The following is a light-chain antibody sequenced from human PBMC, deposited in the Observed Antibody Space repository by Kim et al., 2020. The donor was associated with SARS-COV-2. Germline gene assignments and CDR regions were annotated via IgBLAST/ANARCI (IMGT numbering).Light chain of an antibody. V-gene: IGKV1-9*01. CDR1: QDIGNY. CDR2: AAS. Sequence: ADSVPITCRASQDIGNYLAWYQQGPGKAPKLLIYAASTLQTGVPSRFSGSGSGTEFTLTISCLQPEDFTTYSCQQYNFLPRTFGQGTKVEIK. J-gene: IGKJ1*01. CDR3: QQYNFLPRT.